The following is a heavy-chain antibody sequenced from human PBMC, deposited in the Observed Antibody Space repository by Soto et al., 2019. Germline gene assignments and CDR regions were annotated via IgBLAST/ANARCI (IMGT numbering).Heavy chain of an antibody. D-gene: IGHD6-13*01. CDR2: ISSSSSYT. Sequence: GGSLRLSCAACGFTFSDYYMSWIRQAPGKGLEWVSYISSSSSYTNYGDSVKGRFTISRDDAKNSLYLQMNSLRAEDTAAYYCARVQRQQLVSYWAQGTLVTVSS. CDR1: GFTFSDYY. CDR3: ARVQRQQLVSY. J-gene: IGHJ4*02. V-gene: IGHV3-11*06.